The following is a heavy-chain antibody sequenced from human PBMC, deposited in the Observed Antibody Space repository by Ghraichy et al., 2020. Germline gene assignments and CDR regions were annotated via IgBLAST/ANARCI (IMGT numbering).Heavy chain of an antibody. CDR1: GYTFTTYV. D-gene: IGHD1-1*01. CDR2: ISAYNGNT. CDR3: ARECGTYYGMDV. J-gene: IGHJ6*02. V-gene: IGHV1-18*01. Sequence: ASVKVSCKASGYTFTTYVIRWVRQAPGQGLEWMGWISAYNGNTNYAQKLQGRVTMTTDTSTSTAYMELRSLRSDDTAVYYCARECGTYYGMDVWGQGTTVTVSS.